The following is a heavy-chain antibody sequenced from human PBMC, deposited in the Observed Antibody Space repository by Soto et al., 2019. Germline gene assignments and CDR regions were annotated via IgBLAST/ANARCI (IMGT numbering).Heavy chain of an antibody. Sequence: QVQLQESGPGLVKPSETLSLTCTVSGGSVSSGSYYWSWIRQPPGKGLEWIGYIYYSGSTNYNPSIKSRVTISVATSKNQSSLKLNSVTAADTAVYYCASYSSGWYDVSYWGQGTLVTVSS. J-gene: IGHJ4*02. V-gene: IGHV4-61*01. D-gene: IGHD6-19*01. CDR2: IYYSGST. CDR3: ASYSSGWYDVSY. CDR1: GGSVSSGSYY.